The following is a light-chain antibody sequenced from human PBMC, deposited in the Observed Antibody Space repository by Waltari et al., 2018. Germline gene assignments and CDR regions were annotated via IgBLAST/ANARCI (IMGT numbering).Light chain of an antibody. V-gene: IGKV1-9*01. Sequence: DIQLTQSPSFLSASVGDRVTIPCRSRQGISNYLAWYQQKPEKAPKLLIHTASTLQGGVPSRFSGSGSGTEFTLTISSLQPEDFATYYCQHRHSYPITFGQGTRLEIK. J-gene: IGKJ5*01. CDR3: QHRHSYPIT. CDR2: TAS. CDR1: QGISNY.